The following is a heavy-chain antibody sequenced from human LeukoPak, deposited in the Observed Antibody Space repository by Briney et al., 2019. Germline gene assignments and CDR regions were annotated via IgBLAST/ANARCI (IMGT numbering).Heavy chain of an antibody. J-gene: IGHJ6*02. V-gene: IGHV4-31*03. CDR3: ARDYRDGSGGTSGGMDV. CDR2: IYYSGST. D-gene: IGHD3-10*01. CDR1: GGSISSGGYY. Sequence: PSQTLSLTCTVSGGSISSGGYYWSWIRQHPGKGLEWIGYIYYSGSTYYNPSLKSRVTISVDTSKNQFSLKLSSVTAADTAVYYCARDYRDGSGGTSGGMDVWGQGTTVTVSS.